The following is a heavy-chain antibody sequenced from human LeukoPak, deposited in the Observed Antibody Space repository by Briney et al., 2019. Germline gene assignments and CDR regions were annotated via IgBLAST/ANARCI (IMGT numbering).Heavy chain of an antibody. D-gene: IGHD4-23*01. V-gene: IGHV5-51*01. CDR2: VYPGDSDA. CDR1: GYTFTNYW. Sequence: GESLKISCKGSGYTFTNYWIHWVRQMPGKGLEWMGNVYPGDSDARYSPSFQGQVTISADKSITTTYLQWNSLKASDTAIYYCARQLDYGGFGAFGIWGQGTMVTVSS. J-gene: IGHJ3*02. CDR3: ARQLDYGGFGAFGI.